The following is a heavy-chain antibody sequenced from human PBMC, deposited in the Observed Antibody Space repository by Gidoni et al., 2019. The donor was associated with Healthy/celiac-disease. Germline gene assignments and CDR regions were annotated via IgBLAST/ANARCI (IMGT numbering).Heavy chain of an antibody. CDR2: MSGSGGST. V-gene: IGHV3-23*01. Sequence: EVQLLESGGGLVQPGGSLRLSCAASGFTFSSYAMSWVRQAPGKGLEWVSAMSGSGGSTYYADSVKGRFTISRDNSKNTLYLQMNSLRAEDTAVYYCAKLRLSGSYSMRNKNFDYWGQGTLVTVSS. J-gene: IGHJ4*02. CDR3: AKLRLSGSYSMRNKNFDY. CDR1: GFTFSSYA. D-gene: IGHD1-26*01.